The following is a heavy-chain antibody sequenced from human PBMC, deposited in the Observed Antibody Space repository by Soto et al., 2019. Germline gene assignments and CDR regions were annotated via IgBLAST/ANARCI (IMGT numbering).Heavy chain of an antibody. CDR1: GFTFSSYS. Sequence: GGSLRLSCAASGFTFSSYSMNWVRQAPGKGLEWVSYISSSSSTIYYADSVKGRFTISRDNAKNSLYLQMNSLRDEDTAVYYCARDSRYGFEYWPSDAFDIWGQGTMVTVSS. CDR3: ARDSRYGFEYWPSDAFDI. V-gene: IGHV3-48*02. D-gene: IGHD4-17*01. J-gene: IGHJ3*02. CDR2: ISSSSSTI.